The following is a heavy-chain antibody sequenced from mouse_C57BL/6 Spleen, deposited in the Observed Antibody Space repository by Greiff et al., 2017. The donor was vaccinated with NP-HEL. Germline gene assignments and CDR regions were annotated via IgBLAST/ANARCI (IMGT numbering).Heavy chain of an antibody. CDR2: ISSGSSTI. D-gene: IGHD2-12*01. V-gene: IGHV5-17*01. Sequence: EVQRVESGGGLVKPGGSLKLSCAASGFTFSDYGMHWVRQAPEKGLEWVAYISSGSSTIYYADTVKGRFTISRDNAKNTLFLQMTSLRSEDTAMYYCARYRGYYAMDYWGQGTSVTASS. J-gene: IGHJ4*01. CDR1: GFTFSDYG. CDR3: ARYRGYYAMDY.